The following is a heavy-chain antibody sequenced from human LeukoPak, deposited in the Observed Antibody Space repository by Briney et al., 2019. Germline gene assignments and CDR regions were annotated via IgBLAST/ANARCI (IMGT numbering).Heavy chain of an antibody. J-gene: IGHJ4*02. Sequence: VASVKVSCKVSGYTLTELSMHWVRQAPGKGLEWMGGFDPEDGETIYAQKFQGRVTMTRDTSTSTVYMVLSSLRSEDTAVYYCASPGYSSSFDYWGQGTLVTVSS. D-gene: IGHD6-13*01. CDR1: GYTLTELS. CDR3: ASPGYSSSFDY. CDR2: FDPEDGET. V-gene: IGHV1-24*01.